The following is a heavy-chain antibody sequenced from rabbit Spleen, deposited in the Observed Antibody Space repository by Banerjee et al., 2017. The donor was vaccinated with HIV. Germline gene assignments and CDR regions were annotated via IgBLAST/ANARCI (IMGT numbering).Heavy chain of an antibody. J-gene: IGHJ4*01. CDR2: INAATAKP. CDR1: GFSLSSSYY. D-gene: IGHD4-2*01. V-gene: IGHV1S40*01. Sequence: QSLEESGGDLVKPGASLTLTCTVSGFSLSSSYYMCWVRQAPGKGLEWIACINAATAKPVYATWAKGRFTISKTSSTTLTLQMTSLTAADTATYFCGKYAGDGMLSYASLWGPGTLVTVS. CDR3: GKYAGDGMLSYASL.